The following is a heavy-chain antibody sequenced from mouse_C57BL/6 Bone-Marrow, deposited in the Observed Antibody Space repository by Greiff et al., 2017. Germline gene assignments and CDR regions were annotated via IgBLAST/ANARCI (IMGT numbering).Heavy chain of an antibody. D-gene: IGHD1-1*01. CDR1: GFSLTSYG. J-gene: IGHJ1*03. CDR2: IWSGGST. Sequence: VQLKESGPGLVQPSQSLSITCTVSGFSLTSYGVHWVRQSPGKGLEWLGVIWSGGSTDYNAAFISRLSISKDNSKSQVFFKMNSLQADDTAIYYCARKGTVVAPGYFDVWGTGTTVTVSS. CDR3: ARKGTVVAPGYFDV. V-gene: IGHV2-2*01.